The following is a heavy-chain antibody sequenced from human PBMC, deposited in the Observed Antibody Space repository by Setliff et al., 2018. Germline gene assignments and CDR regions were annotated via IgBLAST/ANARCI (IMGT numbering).Heavy chain of an antibody. J-gene: IGHJ4*02. CDR1: GGSISTYY. Sequence: SETLSLTCTVSGGSISTYYWSWIRQPPGKGLEWIGYIYYSGSTNYNPSLKSRVTISVDTSKNQFSLKLSSVTAADTAVYYCASASEEGVVPAAILYWGQGTLVTVSS. CDR2: IYYSGST. D-gene: IGHD2-2*01. CDR3: ASASEEGVVPAAILY. V-gene: IGHV4-59*12.